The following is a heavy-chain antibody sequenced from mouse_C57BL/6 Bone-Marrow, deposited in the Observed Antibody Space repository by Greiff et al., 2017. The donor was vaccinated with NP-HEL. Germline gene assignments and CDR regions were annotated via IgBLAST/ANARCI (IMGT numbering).Heavy chain of an antibody. CDR1: GYTFTSYW. V-gene: IGHV1-64*01. CDR2: IHPNSGST. D-gene: IGHD1-1*01. Sequence: QVQLQQPGAELVKPGASVKLSCKASGYTFTSYWMHWVKQRPGQGLEWIGMIHPNSGSTNYNEKFKSKATLTVDKSSSTAYMQLSSLTSEDSAVYYCADIPITPVVYFDYWGQGTTLTVSS. J-gene: IGHJ2*01. CDR3: ADIPITPVVYFDY.